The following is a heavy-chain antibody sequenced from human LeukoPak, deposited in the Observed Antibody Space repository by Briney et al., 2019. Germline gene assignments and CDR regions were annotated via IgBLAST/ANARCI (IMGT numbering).Heavy chain of an antibody. V-gene: IGHV1-2*02. J-gene: IGHJ6*02. CDR3: ARFATQYSSGIHGMDV. CDR1: GYTFTGYY. D-gene: IGHD6-19*01. CDR2: INPNSGGT. Sequence: GASVTVSFKASGYTFTGYYMHWVRQAPGQGLEWMGWINPNSGGTNYAQKFQGRVTMTRDTSISTAYMELSRLRSDDTAVYYCARFATQYSSGIHGMDVWGQGTTVTVSS.